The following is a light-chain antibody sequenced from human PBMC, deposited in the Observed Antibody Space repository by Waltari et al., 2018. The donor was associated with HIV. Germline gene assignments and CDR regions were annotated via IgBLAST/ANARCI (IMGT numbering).Light chain of an antibody. CDR3: SSYVSTSSLGL. CDR2: EVT. J-gene: IGLJ2*01. CDR1: SSDVGGYNY. Sequence: QAALTQPASVSGSPGQSITISCTATSSDVGGYNYVPWYQQRPGKGPTLIIYEVTNRPSGVSDRFSGSKSGNTASLTISGLQTEDEADYYCSSYVSTSSLGLFGGGTKLTVL. V-gene: IGLV2-14*01.